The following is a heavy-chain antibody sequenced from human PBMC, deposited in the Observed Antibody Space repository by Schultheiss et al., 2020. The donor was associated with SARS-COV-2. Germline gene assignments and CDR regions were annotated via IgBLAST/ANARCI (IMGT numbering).Heavy chain of an antibody. CDR2: ITGSGDI. CDR3: VRGLQWLFDV. J-gene: IGHJ6*02. CDR1: GFTVTNQG. D-gene: IGHD6-19*01. V-gene: IGHV3-23*01. Sequence: GESLKISCAASGFTVTNQGMSWVRQAPGKGLEWVSDITGSGDIHYADSVKGRFTISRDNSKNTLYLQMNSLRAEDTAVYYCVRGLQWLFDVWGQGTTVTVSS.